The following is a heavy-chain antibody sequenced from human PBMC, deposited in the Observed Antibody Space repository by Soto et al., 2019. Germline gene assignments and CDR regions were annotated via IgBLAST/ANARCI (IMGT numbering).Heavy chain of an antibody. CDR2: ISYDGTKT. CDR1: GFTFPNYA. V-gene: IGHV3-30-3*01. Sequence: QVQLVESGGGVVQPGRSLRLSCAASGFTFPNYAMHWVRQSPGKGLEWVAIISYDGTKTYYADSVRGRFTISRDNSKNTLYLQMDSLRAEDTSLYYCARSRNIAVAGTHYYGMDVWGQGTTVTVSS. D-gene: IGHD6-19*01. J-gene: IGHJ6*02. CDR3: ARSRNIAVAGTHYYGMDV.